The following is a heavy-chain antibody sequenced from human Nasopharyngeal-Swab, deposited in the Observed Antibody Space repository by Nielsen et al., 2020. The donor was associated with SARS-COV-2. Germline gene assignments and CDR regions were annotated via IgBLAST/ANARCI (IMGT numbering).Heavy chain of an antibody. CDR3: ARDDHTVVVTAVGHDAFDI. Sequence: GESLKTSCSASGFPLSSFEMNWVRQAPGEGLEWVSYISSSGSTIYYADSVEGRFTISREKAKNSLYLQMDRLGAEDTAVYCCARDDHTVVVTAVGHDAFDIWGQGTMVTVSS. CDR1: GFPLSSFE. D-gene: IGHD2-21*02. J-gene: IGHJ3*02. CDR2: ISSSGSTI. V-gene: IGHV3-48*03.